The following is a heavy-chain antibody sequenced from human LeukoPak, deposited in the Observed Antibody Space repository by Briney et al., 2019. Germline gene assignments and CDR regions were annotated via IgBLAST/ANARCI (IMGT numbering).Heavy chain of an antibody. D-gene: IGHD3-22*01. CDR1: GYTFSSYY. Sequence: GASVKVSCKASGYTFSSYYMHWVRQAPGQGLEWMGIINPSGGSTSDAQKFQGRVTMTRDMSTSTVYMELSSLRSEDTAVYYCATDYYDSSAYQNYYMDVWGKGTTVTVSS. CDR3: ATDYYDSSAYQNYYMDV. J-gene: IGHJ6*03. V-gene: IGHV1-46*01. CDR2: INPSGGST.